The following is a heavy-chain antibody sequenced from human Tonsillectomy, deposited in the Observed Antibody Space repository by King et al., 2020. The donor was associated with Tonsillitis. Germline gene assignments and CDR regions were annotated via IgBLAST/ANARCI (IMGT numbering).Heavy chain of an antibody. CDR1: GFSFSSFG. Sequence: VQLVESGGGVVQPGRSLRLSCAASGFSFSSFGMHWVRQAPGKGLEWVAVIWYDGSNENYVDSVKGRFTISRDNSKNTLHLQMNSLTVEDTAVYYCARENLHYDYVGGALYILGQGTMVTVSS. J-gene: IGHJ3*02. V-gene: IGHV3-33*01. CDR3: ARENLHYDYVGGALYI. CDR2: IWYDGSNE. D-gene: IGHD3-16*01.